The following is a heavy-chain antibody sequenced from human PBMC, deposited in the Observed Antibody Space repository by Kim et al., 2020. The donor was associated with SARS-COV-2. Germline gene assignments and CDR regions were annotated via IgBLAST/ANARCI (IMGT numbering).Heavy chain of an antibody. D-gene: IGHD6-19*01. CDR2: IWYDGSNK. CDR3: AKKSSGWCLDY. J-gene: IGHJ4*01. V-gene: IGHV3-33*06. Sequence: GGSLRLSCAASGFTFSSYAMHWVRQAPGKGLEWVAVIWYDGSNKYYADSVKGRFTISRDNSKNTLYLQMNSLRAEDTAVYYCAKKSSGWCLDYWGRNPGHRLL. CDR1: GFTFSSYA.